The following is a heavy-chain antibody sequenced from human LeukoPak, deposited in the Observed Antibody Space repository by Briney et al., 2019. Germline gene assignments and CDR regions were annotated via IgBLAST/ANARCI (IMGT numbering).Heavy chain of an antibody. D-gene: IGHD3-16*01. CDR2: IYYSGST. V-gene: IGHV4-59*01. Sequence: SETLSLTXTVSGGSISSYYWSWIRQPPGKGVEWIGYIYYSGSTNYNPSLKSRVTISVDTSKNQFSLKLSSVTAADTAVYYCARGPGYDYWYFDLWGRGTLVTVSS. CDR1: GGSISSYY. J-gene: IGHJ2*01. CDR3: ARGPGYDYWYFDL.